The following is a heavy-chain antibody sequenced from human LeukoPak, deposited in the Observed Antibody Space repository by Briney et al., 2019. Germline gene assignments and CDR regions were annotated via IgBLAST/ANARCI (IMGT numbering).Heavy chain of an antibody. CDR1: GFTFSNYG. Sequence: GRSLRLSCAASGFTFSNYGMHWVRQAPGKGLEWVAVIWYHGRDKYYADSVKGRFTISKDNSKNTVCLQMDSLRADDTAVYYCARDRDSSGHYGWFDPWGQGTPVTVSS. V-gene: IGHV3-33*01. CDR2: IWYHGRDK. CDR3: ARDRDSSGHYGWFDP. D-gene: IGHD3-22*01. J-gene: IGHJ5*02.